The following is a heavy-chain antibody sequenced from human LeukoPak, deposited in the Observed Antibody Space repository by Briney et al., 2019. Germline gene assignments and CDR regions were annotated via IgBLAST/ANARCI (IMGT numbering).Heavy chain of an antibody. Sequence: ASVKVSCKASGYTFTGYYMHWVRQAPGQGLEWMGWINPNSGGTNYAQKFQGRVTMTRDTSISTAYMELSRLRSDDTAVYYCARVIWERRGAFDIWGQGTMVTVSS. CDR3: ARVIWERRGAFDI. D-gene: IGHD1-1*01. CDR2: INPNSGGT. J-gene: IGHJ3*02. V-gene: IGHV1-2*02. CDR1: GYTFTGYY.